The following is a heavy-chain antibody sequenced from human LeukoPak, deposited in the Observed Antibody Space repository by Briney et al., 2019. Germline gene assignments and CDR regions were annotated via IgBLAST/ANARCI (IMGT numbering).Heavy chain of an antibody. CDR2: ISSSSSTI. J-gene: IGHJ4*02. V-gene: IGHV3-48*01. CDR1: GFTFSSYS. D-gene: IGHD6-19*01. Sequence: PGGSLRLSCAASGFTFSSYSMNWVRQAPGKGLEWVSYISSSSSTIYYADSVKGRFTISRDNAKNSLYLQMNSLRAEDTAVYYCARNPTNIVIAVAGNFDYWGQGTLVTVSS. CDR3: ARNPTNIVIAVAGNFDY.